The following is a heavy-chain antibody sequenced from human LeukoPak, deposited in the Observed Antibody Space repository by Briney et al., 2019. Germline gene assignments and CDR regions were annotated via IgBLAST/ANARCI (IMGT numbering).Heavy chain of an antibody. CDR3: AVGDYLFY. Sequence: SETLSLTCTVSGGSISSGSYYWSWIRQPAGKGLEWIGRIYTSGSTNYNPSLKSRVTMSVDTSKNQFSLKLSSVTAADTAVYYCAVGDYLFYWGQGTLVTVSS. J-gene: IGHJ4*02. CDR2: IYTSGST. V-gene: IGHV4-61*02. CDR1: GGSISSGSYY.